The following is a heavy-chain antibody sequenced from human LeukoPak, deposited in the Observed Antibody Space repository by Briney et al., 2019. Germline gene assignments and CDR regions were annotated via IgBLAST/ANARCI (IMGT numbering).Heavy chain of an antibody. CDR2: IIPIFGTA. Sequence: SVKVSCKASGGTFSSYAISWVRQAPGQGLEWMGRIIPIFGTANYAQKFQGRGTITTDESTSKAYMEDTSLMSEDRAVYYCARSPYDSRGYYYNDFQHWGQGTLVTVSS. V-gene: IGHV1-69*05. CDR3: ARSPYDSRGYYYNDFQH. J-gene: IGHJ1*01. CDR1: GGTFSSYA. D-gene: IGHD3-22*01.